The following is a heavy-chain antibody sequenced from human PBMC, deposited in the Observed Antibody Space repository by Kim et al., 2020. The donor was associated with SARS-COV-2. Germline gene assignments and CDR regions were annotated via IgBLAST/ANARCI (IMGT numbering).Heavy chain of an antibody. CDR2: IYSEGST. CDR3: VRVLVTGPTSYFDY. J-gene: IGHJ4*02. D-gene: IGHD1-26*01. Sequence: GGSLRLSCAASGFSVSDNYMSWVRQAPGQGPEWVSVIYSEGSTYYADSVKGRFTVSRDNPYNTLYLQMNSLRAEDTAVYFCVRVLVTGPTSYFDYWGQGT. CDR1: GFSVSDNY. V-gene: IGHV3-66*01.